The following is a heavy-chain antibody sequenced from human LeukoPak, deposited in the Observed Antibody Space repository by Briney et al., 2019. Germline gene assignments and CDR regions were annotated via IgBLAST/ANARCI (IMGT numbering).Heavy chain of an antibody. CDR1: GYTFTSHG. D-gene: IGHD2-21*02. Sequence: ASVKVSCKASGYTFTSHGISWVRQAPGQGLEWMGWISTYNGNTNYAQKLQGRVSMTTDTSTSTAYMDLRSLRSDDTAVYYCASGYCGGACQLGGVDMWGQGTMVTVSS. J-gene: IGHJ3*02. CDR3: ASGYCGGACQLGGVDM. V-gene: IGHV1-18*01. CDR2: ISTYNGNT.